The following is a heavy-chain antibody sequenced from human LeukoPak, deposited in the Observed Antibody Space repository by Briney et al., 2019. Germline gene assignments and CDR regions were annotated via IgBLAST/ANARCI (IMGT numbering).Heavy chain of an antibody. CDR2: IRGSGGST. D-gene: IGHD3-10*01. CDR3: AKFRTYYYGSGSYKDY. Sequence: GGSLRLSCAASGFTFSSYAMSWVRQAPGKGLEWVSAIRGSGGSTSNAASVKGAFTISRDNSKNTVYLKMNSLRAEDTAVYSCAKFRTYYYGSGSYKDYWGQGTLVTVSS. V-gene: IGHV3-23*01. CDR1: GFTFSSYA. J-gene: IGHJ4*02.